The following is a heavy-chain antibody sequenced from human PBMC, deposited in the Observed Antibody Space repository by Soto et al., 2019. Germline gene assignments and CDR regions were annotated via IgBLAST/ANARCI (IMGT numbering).Heavy chain of an antibody. CDR3: ARDRVGAVLRYFDWLPYFDY. CDR2: ISSSSSYI. D-gene: IGHD3-9*01. J-gene: IGHJ4*02. Sequence: PGGSLRLSCAASGFTFSSYSMNWVRQAPGKGLEWVSSISSSSSYIYYADSVKGRFTISRDNAKNSLYLQMNSLRAEDTAVYYCARDRVGAVLRYFDWLPYFDYWGQGTLVTVSS. CDR1: GFTFSSYS. V-gene: IGHV3-21*01.